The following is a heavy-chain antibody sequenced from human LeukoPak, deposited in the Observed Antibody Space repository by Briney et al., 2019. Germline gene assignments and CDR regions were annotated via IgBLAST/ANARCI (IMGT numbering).Heavy chain of an antibody. CDR1: GYTFTGYY. CDR3: ARDPPGYCSSTSCYVVDDP. CDR2: INPNSGGT. V-gene: IGHV1-2*06. J-gene: IGHJ5*02. Sequence: ASVKVSCKASGYTFTGYYMHWVRQAPGQGLEWMGRINPNSGGTNYAQKFQGRVTITADKSTSTAYMELSSLRSEDTAVYYCARDPPGYCSSTSCYVVDDPWGQGTLVTVSS. D-gene: IGHD2-2*01.